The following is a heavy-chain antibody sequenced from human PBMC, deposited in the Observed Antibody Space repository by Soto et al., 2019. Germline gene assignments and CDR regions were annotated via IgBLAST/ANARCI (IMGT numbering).Heavy chain of an antibody. CDR1: GGSISSGGYY. Sequence: PSETLSLTCTVSGGSISSGGYYWSWIRQHPGKGLEWIGYIYHSGSTNYNPSLKSRVTISVDKSKNQFSLKLSSVTAADTAVYYCARERQGYGMDVWGQGTTVTVSS. J-gene: IGHJ6*02. CDR2: IYHSGST. V-gene: IGHV4-31*03. CDR3: ARERQGYGMDV.